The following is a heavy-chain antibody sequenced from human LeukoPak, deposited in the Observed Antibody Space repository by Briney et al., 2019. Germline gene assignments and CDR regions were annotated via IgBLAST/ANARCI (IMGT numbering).Heavy chain of an antibody. Sequence: GGSLRLACAAFGFNFRDSCMHWVRQIPGKGLLWVSRICPGGTIRNYADCVKGRFSISRDDARNMVFLEMHSLRVDDTAVYYCVRDFRSGDFWGQGILVTVSS. CDR1: GFNFRDSC. J-gene: IGHJ4*02. V-gene: IGHV3-74*01. CDR2: ICPGGTIR. CDR3: VRDFRSGDF.